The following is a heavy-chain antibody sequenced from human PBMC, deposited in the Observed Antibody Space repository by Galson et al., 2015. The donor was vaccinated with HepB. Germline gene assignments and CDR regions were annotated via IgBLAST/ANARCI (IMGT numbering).Heavy chain of an antibody. CDR1: GSTFGTYA. J-gene: IGHJ6*02. CDR2: IGGSGTST. Sequence: SLRLSCAASGSTFGTYAMSWVRQAPRKGLEWVSVIGGSGTSTYNADSVKGRFTISRDNSKNTLFLQINSLRAEDTAVYYCAKTMITVTTWYSYHAMDVWGQGTTVTVSS. CDR3: AKTMITVTTWYSYHAMDV. D-gene: IGHD4-11*01. V-gene: IGHV3-23*01.